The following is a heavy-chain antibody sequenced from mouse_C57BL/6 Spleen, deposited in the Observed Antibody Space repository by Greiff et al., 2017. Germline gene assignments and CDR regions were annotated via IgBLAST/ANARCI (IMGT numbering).Heavy chain of an antibody. CDR3: ARGHGNYD. V-gene: IGHV1-9*01. CDR1: GYAFSSYW. CDR2: ILPGSGST. J-gene: IGHJ2*01. Sequence: LQQSGASVKISCKASGYAFSSYWMNWVKQRPGKGLEWIGEILPGSGSTNYNEKFKGKATFTADTSSNTAYMQLSSLTTEDSAIYYCARGHGNYDWGQGTTLTVSS. D-gene: IGHD2-1*01.